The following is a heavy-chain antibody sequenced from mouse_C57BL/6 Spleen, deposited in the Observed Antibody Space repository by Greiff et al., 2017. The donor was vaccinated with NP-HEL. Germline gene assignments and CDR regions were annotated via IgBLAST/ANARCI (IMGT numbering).Heavy chain of an antibody. CDR3: ARDRCNYVGFDY. Sequence: QVQLQQPGAELVKPGASVKLSCKASGYTFTSYWMHWVKQRPGRGLEWIGSIDPNSGGPTYNEKFKSKATLTVDKSSSTAYMQLSSLTSEDSAVYYCARDRCNYVGFDYWGQGTTLTVAS. CDR1: GYTFTSYW. CDR2: IDPNSGGP. D-gene: IGHD2-1*01. J-gene: IGHJ2*01. V-gene: IGHV1-72*01.